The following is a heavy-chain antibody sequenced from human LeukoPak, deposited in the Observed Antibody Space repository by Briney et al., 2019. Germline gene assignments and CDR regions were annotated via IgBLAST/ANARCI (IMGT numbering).Heavy chain of an antibody. Sequence: PGGSLRLSCAASGFAFSYNTMNWIRQPPGKGLEWIGEINHSGSTNYNPSLKSRVTISVDTSKNQFSLKLSSVTAADTAVYYCAEGYYYYGMDVWGQGTTVTVSS. J-gene: IGHJ6*02. CDR1: GFAFSYNT. CDR3: AEGYYYYGMDV. V-gene: IGHV4-34*01. CDR2: INHSGST.